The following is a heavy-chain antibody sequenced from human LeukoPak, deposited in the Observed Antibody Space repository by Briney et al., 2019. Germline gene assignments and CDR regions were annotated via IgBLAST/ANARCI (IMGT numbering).Heavy chain of an antibody. J-gene: IGHJ4*02. CDR2: IYTSGST. CDR1: GGSVSSGSYY. D-gene: IGHD4-17*01. V-gene: IGHV4-61*01. CDR3: ARASDDFGDYGFDY. Sequence: SETLSLTCTVSGGSVSSGSYYWSWIRQPPGKGLEWIGRIYTSGSTNYNPSLQSRLTMSMDTSKNQFSLRLSSATAADTAVYYCARASDDFGDYGFDYWGQGTLVTVSS.